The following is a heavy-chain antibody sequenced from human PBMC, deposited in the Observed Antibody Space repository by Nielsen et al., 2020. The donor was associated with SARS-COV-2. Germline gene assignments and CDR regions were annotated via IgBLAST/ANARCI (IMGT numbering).Heavy chain of an antibody. Sequence: ASVKVSCKASGYTFTSYYMHWVRQAPGQGLEWMGIINPSGGSTSYAQKFQGSVTMTRDTSTSTVYTELSSLRSEDTAVYYCARAGGSGWYFDLWGRGTLVTVSS. D-gene: IGHD3-10*01. V-gene: IGHV1-46*01. J-gene: IGHJ2*01. CDR1: GYTFTSYY. CDR3: ARAGGSGWYFDL. CDR2: INPSGGST.